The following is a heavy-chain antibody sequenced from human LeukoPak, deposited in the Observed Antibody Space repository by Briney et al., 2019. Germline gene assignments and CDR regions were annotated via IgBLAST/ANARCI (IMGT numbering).Heavy chain of an antibody. Sequence: SETLSLTCTVSGGSISSSSYYWGWIRRPPGTGLEWIGSIYYSGSTYYNPSLKSRVTISVDTSKNQFSLKLSSVTAADTAVYYCARLVAAMVYVRGIYYFDYWGQGTLVTVSS. V-gene: IGHV4-39*01. CDR1: GGSISSSSYY. J-gene: IGHJ4*02. CDR3: ARLVAAMVYVRGIYYFDY. CDR2: IYYSGST. D-gene: IGHD3-10*02.